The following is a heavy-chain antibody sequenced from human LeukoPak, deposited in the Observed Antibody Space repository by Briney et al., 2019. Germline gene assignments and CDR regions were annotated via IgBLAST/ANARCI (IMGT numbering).Heavy chain of an antibody. CDR3: ARRAVVVPAAIGTFDY. Sequence: GGSLRLSCAVSGFTFSSYWVSWARQAPGKGLEWVANIKQDGSEKYYVDSVKGRFTISRDNAKNSLYLQMNSLRAEDTAVYYCARRAVVVPAAIGTFDYWGQGTLVTVSS. V-gene: IGHV3-7*01. J-gene: IGHJ4*02. CDR1: GFTFSSYW. D-gene: IGHD2-2*02. CDR2: IKQDGSEK.